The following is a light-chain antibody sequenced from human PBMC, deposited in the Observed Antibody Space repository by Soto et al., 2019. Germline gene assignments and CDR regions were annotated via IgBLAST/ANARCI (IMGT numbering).Light chain of an antibody. CDR1: SSNNENNY. Sequence: QSVLTQPPSVSAAPGQKVTISCSGSSSNNENNYVSWYQQLPGTAPKLLIYEDNKRPSGIPDRFSGSKSGTSATLGITGLQTGDEADYYCGTWDSSLTAYVFGSGTKVTVL. V-gene: IGLV1-51*02. J-gene: IGLJ1*01. CDR2: EDN. CDR3: GTWDSSLTAYV.